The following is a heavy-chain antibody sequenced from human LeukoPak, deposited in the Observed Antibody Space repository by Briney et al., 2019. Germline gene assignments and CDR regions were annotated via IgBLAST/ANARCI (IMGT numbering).Heavy chain of an antibody. CDR3: ASGIPAAGGFGY. J-gene: IGHJ4*02. CDR1: GFAFSSYE. Sequence: HPGGSLRLSCAASGFAFSSYEMNWVRQAPGKGLEWVSYISSSASTIYYADSVKGRFTISRDNAKNSLYLQMNSLRAEDTALYYCASGIPAAGGFGYWGQGTLVTVSS. D-gene: IGHD6-13*01. CDR2: ISSSASTI. V-gene: IGHV3-48*03.